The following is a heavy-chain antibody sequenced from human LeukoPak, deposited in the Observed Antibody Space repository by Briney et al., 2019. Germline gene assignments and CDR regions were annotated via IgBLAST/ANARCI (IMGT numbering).Heavy chain of an antibody. V-gene: IGHV3-48*03. CDR1: GFTFSSYE. J-gene: IGHJ5*02. D-gene: IGHD1-26*01. CDR3: TRGLGAIRGGWFDP. CDR2: ITSSGRNI. Sequence: PGGSLRLSCAASGFTFSSYEMNWVRQAPGKGLEWVSYITSSGRNIYYADSVKGRFTISRDNSKNTLYLQMTSLGPEDTAVYYCTRGLGAIRGGWFDPWGQGTLVTVSS.